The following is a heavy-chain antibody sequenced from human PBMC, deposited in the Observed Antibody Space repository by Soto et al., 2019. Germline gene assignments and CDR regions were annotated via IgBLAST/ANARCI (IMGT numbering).Heavy chain of an antibody. Sequence: QVQLVQSGAEVKKPGASVKVSCKASGYTFTSYAMHWVRQAPGQRLEWMGWINAGNGNTKYSQKFQGRVTITRDTSASRADMELRSRRSEDTAVYYCARDLGGWPDYWGQGTLVTVSS. V-gene: IGHV1-3*01. CDR1: GYTFTSYA. CDR3: ARDLGGWPDY. J-gene: IGHJ4*02. CDR2: INAGNGNT. D-gene: IGHD2-15*01.